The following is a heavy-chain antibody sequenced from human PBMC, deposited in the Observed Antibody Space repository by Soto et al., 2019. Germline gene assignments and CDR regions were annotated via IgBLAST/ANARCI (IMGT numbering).Heavy chain of an antibody. CDR3: AKDPSDLGYCSSTSCLSDY. D-gene: IGHD2-2*01. CDR1: GFTFSSYA. Sequence: EVQLLESGGGLVQPGGSLRLSCAASGFTFSSYAMSWVRQAPGKGLEWVSAISGSGGSTYYADSVKGRFTISRDNSKNTLYLQMNSLRAEDTAVYYCAKDPSDLGYCSSTSCLSDYWGQGTLVTVSS. V-gene: IGHV3-23*01. CDR2: ISGSGGST. J-gene: IGHJ4*02.